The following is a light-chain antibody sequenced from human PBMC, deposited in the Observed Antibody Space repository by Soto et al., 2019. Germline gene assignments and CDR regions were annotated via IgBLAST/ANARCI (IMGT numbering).Light chain of an antibody. Sequence: DIQMTQSPSALSASVGDRVTITCRASQSISGWLAWYQQKPGKAPNLLIYDASTLESGVPSRFSGSGSGTEFTLTISSLQPDDFATYYCQQYATFWTFGHGTKVAI. CDR1: QSISGW. V-gene: IGKV1-5*01. J-gene: IGKJ1*01. CDR3: QQYATFWT. CDR2: DAS.